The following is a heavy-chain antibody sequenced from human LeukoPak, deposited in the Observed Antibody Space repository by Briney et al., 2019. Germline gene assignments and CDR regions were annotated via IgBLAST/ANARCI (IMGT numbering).Heavy chain of an antibody. V-gene: IGHV3-48*03. CDR3: ARWNDYGETFDY. D-gene: IGHD4-17*01. Sequence: PGGSLRLSCAASGFTFSSYEMHWVRQAPGKGLEWVSYISSSGSTIYYADSVKGRFTISRDNAKNSLYLQMNSLRAEDTAVYYCARWNDYGETFDYWGQGTLVTVSS. CDR2: ISSSGSTI. CDR1: GFTFSSYE. J-gene: IGHJ4*02.